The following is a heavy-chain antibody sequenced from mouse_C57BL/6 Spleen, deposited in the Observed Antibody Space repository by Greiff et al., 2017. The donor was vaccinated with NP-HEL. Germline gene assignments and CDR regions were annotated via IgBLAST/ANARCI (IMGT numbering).Heavy chain of an antibody. CDR2: IYPGDGDT. Sequence: VQLQQSGPELVKPGASVEISCKASGYAFSSSWMNWVKQRPGKGLEWIGRIYPGDGDTNYNGKFKGKATLTADKSSSTAYMQLSSLTSEDSAVYFCARNDYDRFAYWGQGTLVTVSA. D-gene: IGHD2-4*01. V-gene: IGHV1-82*01. CDR1: GYAFSSSW. J-gene: IGHJ3*01. CDR3: ARNDYDRFAY.